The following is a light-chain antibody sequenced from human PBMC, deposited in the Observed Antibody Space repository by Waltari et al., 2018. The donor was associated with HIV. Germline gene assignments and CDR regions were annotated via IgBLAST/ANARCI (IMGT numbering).Light chain of an antibody. Sequence: DIQMTQTPSTLSAAVGDRVTIPCRASQSISSRLAWYQQKPGEAPKLLIYKASSLESGVPSRFSGSGSGTEFTLTISSLQPDDFATYYCQQSRTFGQGTKVDIK. CDR1: QSISSR. J-gene: IGKJ1*01. V-gene: IGKV1-5*03. CDR2: KAS. CDR3: QQSRT.